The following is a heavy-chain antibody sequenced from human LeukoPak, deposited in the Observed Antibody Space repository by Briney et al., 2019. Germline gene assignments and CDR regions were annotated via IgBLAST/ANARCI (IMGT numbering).Heavy chain of an antibody. V-gene: IGHV3-74*01. CDR1: GFTFSSYW. CDR2: INSDGSST. J-gene: IGHJ3*02. D-gene: IGHD1-26*01. Sequence: GGSLRLSCAASGFTFSSYWMHWVRQAPGKGLVWVSRINSDGSSTSYADSVKGRFTISRDNAKNSLYLQMNSLRAEDTAVYYCAKDVSSGSYLDAFDIWGQGTMVTVSS. CDR3: AKDVSSGSYLDAFDI.